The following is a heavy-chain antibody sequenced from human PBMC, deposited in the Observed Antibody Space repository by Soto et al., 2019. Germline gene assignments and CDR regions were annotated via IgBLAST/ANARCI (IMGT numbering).Heavy chain of an antibody. V-gene: IGHV1-69*13. CDR3: VYDFWSGYYPRVDY. D-gene: IGHD3-3*01. CDR2: IIPIFGTA. J-gene: IGHJ4*02. Sequence: SVKVSCKASGGTFSSYAISWVRQAPGQGLEWMGGIIPIFGTANYAQKFQGRVTITADESTSTAYVELSSLRSEDTAVYYCVYDFWSGYYPRVDYWGQGTLVTVSS. CDR1: GGTFSSYA.